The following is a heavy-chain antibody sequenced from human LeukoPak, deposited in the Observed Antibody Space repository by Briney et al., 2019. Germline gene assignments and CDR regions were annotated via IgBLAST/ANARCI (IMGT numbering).Heavy chain of an antibody. D-gene: IGHD4-23*01. V-gene: IGHV4-59*01. CDR2: IYYSGST. J-gene: IGHJ4*02. CDR3: ARDLVYGGFFY. Sequence: SETLSLTCTVSGGSISGYYCSWVRQPPGKGLEWIGYIYYSGSTNFNPSLKSRVTISVDTSKNQFSLKLSSVTAADTAVYYCARDLVYGGFFYWGQGTLVTVSS. CDR1: GGSISGYY.